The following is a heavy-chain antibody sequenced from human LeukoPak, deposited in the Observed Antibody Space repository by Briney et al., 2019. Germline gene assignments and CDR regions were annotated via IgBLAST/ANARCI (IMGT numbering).Heavy chain of an antibody. CDR1: GFTFSNAW. Sequence: GGSLRLSCAASGFTFSNAWMSWVRQAPGKGLEWVGRIKSKTDGGTTDYAAPVKGRFTISRDDSKNTLYPQMNSLKTEDTAVYYCTTSRYYYGSGSYFWGQGTLVTVSS. CDR3: TTSRYYYGSGSYF. D-gene: IGHD3-10*01. V-gene: IGHV3-15*01. CDR2: IKSKTDGGTT. J-gene: IGHJ4*02.